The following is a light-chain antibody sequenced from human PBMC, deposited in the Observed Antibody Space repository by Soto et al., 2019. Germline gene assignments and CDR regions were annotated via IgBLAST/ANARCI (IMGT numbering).Light chain of an antibody. Sequence: DIQMTQSPSSLSASVGDRVTITCRASQSISSYLNWYQQKPGKAPKLLIYAASSLQSGGPSRFSGSGSGTDFTLTISSLQPEDFATYYCQQSYSNPREWTFGQGTKVEIK. CDR1: QSISSY. V-gene: IGKV1-39*01. J-gene: IGKJ1*01. CDR3: QQSYSNPREWT. CDR2: AAS.